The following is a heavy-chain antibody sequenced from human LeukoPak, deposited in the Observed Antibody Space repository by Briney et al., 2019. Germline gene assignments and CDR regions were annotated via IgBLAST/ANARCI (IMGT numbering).Heavy chain of an antibody. V-gene: IGHV4-34*01. Sequence: KPSETLSLTCAVYGGSFSGYYWSWIRQPPGKGLEWIGEINHSGSTNYNPSLKSRVTISVDTSKNQFSLKLGSVTAADTAVYYCALSPGYSGYAYYFDYWGQGTLVTVSS. CDR2: INHSGST. J-gene: IGHJ4*02. CDR1: GGSFSGYY. CDR3: ALSPGYSGYAYYFDY. D-gene: IGHD5-12*01.